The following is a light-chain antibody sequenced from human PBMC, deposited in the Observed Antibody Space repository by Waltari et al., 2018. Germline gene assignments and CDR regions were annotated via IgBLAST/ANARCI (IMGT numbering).Light chain of an antibody. J-gene: IGLJ3*02. CDR2: GVS. CDR3: QSYDSSLIPL. V-gene: IGLV1-40*01. CDR1: SSNIGAGYE. Sequence: SVLTPPPSVSGAPGQSVTISCTGTSSNIGAGYEVHWYQQLPGTVPKLLLYGVSRRPSGVPDRFSGSTSGTSASLAITGLQAEDEATYYCQSYDSSLIPLFGGGTELTVL.